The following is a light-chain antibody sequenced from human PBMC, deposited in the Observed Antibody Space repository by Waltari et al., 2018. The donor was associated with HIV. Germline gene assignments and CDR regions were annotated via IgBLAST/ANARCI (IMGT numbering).Light chain of an antibody. Sequence: SALTQPASVSGSPGQSITISCLGASSDIGSFAYVSGYQQHPDKAPKLILYDVTYRPSGVSVRFSGSRSGSMASLAISGLQPEDESYYFCCSYSDSGTILVGGGTRVTVL. CDR3: CSYSDSGTIL. CDR2: DVT. J-gene: IGLJ2*01. V-gene: IGLV2-14*03. CDR1: SSDIGSFAY.